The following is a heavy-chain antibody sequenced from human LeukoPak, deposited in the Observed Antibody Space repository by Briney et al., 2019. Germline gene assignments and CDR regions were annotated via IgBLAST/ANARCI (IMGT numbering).Heavy chain of an antibody. CDR1: GYSFTSYW. CDR3: AKQPVEMATITRYYYYYGMDV. CDR2: IYPGDSDT. J-gene: IGHJ6*01. V-gene: IGHV5-51*01. Sequence: GESLKISCKGSGYSFTSYWIGWGRQMPGKGREGMGIIYPGDSDTRYSPSFQGQLTISADKSISTAYLQWSSLKASDTPMYYCAKQPVEMATITRYYYYYGMDVWGQGTTVTVSS. D-gene: IGHD5-24*01.